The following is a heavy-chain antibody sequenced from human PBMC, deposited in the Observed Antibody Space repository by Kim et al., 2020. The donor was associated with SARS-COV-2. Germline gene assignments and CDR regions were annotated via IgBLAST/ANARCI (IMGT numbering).Heavy chain of an antibody. CDR3: VRGQSGGLDY. D-gene: IGHD1-1*01. V-gene: IGHV3-23*01. Sequence: TTYHADSVKGRFTISRDISKNTLYLQMNSLRVDDTALYYCVRGQSGGLDYWGQGTLVSVSS. CDR2: TT. J-gene: IGHJ4*02.